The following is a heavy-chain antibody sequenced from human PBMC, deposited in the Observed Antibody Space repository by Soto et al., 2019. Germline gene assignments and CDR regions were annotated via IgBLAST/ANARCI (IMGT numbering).Heavy chain of an antibody. J-gene: IGHJ4*02. V-gene: IGHV3-23*01. CDR3: AKGGENYGSGRSVDS. Sequence: EVQLLESGGGLVQPGGSLRLSCAASGFTFSSYAMGWVRQAPGKGLEWVSSISNSGDSTYYADSVQGRFTISRDNSKRTLYLQLDSLRAEDTALYYCAKGGENYGSGRSVDSWGQGTLVTVSS. D-gene: IGHD3-10*01. CDR1: GFTFSSYA. CDR2: ISNSGDST.